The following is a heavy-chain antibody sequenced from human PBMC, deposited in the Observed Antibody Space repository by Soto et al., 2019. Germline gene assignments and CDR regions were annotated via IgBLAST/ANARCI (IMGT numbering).Heavy chain of an antibody. CDR3: ARGVGNYGGNWDYYGMDV. CDR1: GYTFTSYD. J-gene: IGHJ6*02. CDR2: MNPNSGNT. D-gene: IGHD4-17*01. Sequence: GASVKVSCKASGYTFTSYDINWVRQATGQGLEWMGWMNPNSGNTGYAQKFQGRVTMTRNTSISTAYMELSSLRPEDTAAYYCARGVGNYGGNWDYYGMDVWGQGTTVTVSS. V-gene: IGHV1-8*01.